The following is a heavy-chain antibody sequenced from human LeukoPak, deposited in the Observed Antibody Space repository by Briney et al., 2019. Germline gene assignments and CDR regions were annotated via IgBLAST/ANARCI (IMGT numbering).Heavy chain of an antibody. CDR1: GGSISSYY. D-gene: IGHD6-19*01. J-gene: IGHJ4*02. CDR2: IYYSGST. CDR3: AGYSSGGMGEDY. V-gene: IGHV4-59*08. Sequence: SETLSLTCTVSGGSISSYYWSWIRQPPGKGLEWIGYIYYSGSTNYNPSLKSRVTISVDTSKNQFSLKLSSVTAADTAVYYCAGYSSGGMGEDYWGQGTLVTVSS.